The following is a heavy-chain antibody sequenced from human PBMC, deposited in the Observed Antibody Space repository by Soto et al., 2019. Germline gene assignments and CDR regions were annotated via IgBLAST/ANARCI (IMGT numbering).Heavy chain of an antibody. CDR1: GYTFTSYT. J-gene: IGHJ5*02. CDR3: ARSLPWFDP. CDR2: ISANNGNT. Sequence: QVRLVHSETEVKKPGASVNVSCKASGYTFTSYTISWVRQAPGQGIEWMGWISANNGNTEFAQKFQDRLTMIADTTTSTAYLELRNLRPEDTAVYYCARSLPWFDPWGQGTLVAVSS. V-gene: IGHV1-18*01.